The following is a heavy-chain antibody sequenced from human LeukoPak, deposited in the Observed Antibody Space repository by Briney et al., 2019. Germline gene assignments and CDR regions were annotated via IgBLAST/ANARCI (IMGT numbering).Heavy chain of an antibody. D-gene: IGHD3-22*01. Sequence: ASVKVSCKASGYTFTSYGISWVRQAPGQGLEWMGWISAYNGNTNYAQKLQGRVTMTTDTSTSTAYMELGSLRSDDTAVYYCAREFNSEYYYDSSGYYGVFDYWGQGTLVTVSS. J-gene: IGHJ4*02. CDR2: ISAYNGNT. V-gene: IGHV1-18*01. CDR1: GYTFTSYG. CDR3: AREFNSEYYYDSSGYYGVFDY.